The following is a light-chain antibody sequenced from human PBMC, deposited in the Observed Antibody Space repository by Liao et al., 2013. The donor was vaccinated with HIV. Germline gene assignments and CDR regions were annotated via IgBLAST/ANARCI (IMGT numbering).Light chain of an antibody. V-gene: IGLV3-1*01. CDR3: QAWDSGAEVL. CDR2: QDS. Sequence: SYELTQPPSVSVSPGQTASITCSGDKLGDKYACWYQQKPGQSPVLVIYQDSKRPSGIPERFSGSNSGNTATLTISGTQTMDESDYFCQAWDSGAEVLFGGGTKLTVL. CDR1: KLGDKY. J-gene: IGLJ2*01.